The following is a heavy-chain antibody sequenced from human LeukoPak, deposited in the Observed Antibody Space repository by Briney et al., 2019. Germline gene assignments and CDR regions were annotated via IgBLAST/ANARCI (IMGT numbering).Heavy chain of an antibody. J-gene: IGHJ5*02. Sequence: GASVKVSCKASGYTFTGYYMHWVRQAPGQGLEWMGWINPNSGGTNSAQKFQGRVTLTRDTSISTAYMELSRLTSDDTAVYYCARFYCSSTSCQYNWFDPWGQGTLVTVSA. D-gene: IGHD2-2*01. CDR3: ARFYCSSTSCQYNWFDP. CDR1: GYTFTGYY. V-gene: IGHV1-2*02. CDR2: INPNSGGT.